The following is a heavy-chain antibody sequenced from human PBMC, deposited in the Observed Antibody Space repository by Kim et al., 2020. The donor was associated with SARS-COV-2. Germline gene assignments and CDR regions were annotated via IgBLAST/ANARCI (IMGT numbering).Heavy chain of an antibody. J-gene: IGHJ4*02. CDR1: GFTFSSYG. D-gene: IGHD5-12*01. CDR2: ISYDGSNK. CDR3: ARDPGYSGYPY. V-gene: IGHV3-33*05. Sequence: GGSLRLSCPASGFTFSSYGMHWVRQAPGKGLEWVAVISYDGSNKYYADSVKGRFTISRDNSKNTLYLQMNSLRAEDTAVYYCARDPGYSGYPYWGQGTLVTVSS.